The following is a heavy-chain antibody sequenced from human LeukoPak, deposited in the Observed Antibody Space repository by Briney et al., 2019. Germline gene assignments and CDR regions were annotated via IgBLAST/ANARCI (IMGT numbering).Heavy chain of an antibody. D-gene: IGHD1-26*01. CDR2: IYYSGSP. CDR3: ARGSVGASTDYYYYYMDV. J-gene: IGHJ6*03. Sequence: SETLSLTCTVSGGSISTYYWSWIRQPPGKGLEWIGYIYYSGSPNYNPSLNSRFTISVDTSKNQFSLRLSSVTAADTAVYYCARGSVGASTDYYYYYMDVWGKGTTVTVSS. V-gene: IGHV4-59*01. CDR1: GGSISTYY.